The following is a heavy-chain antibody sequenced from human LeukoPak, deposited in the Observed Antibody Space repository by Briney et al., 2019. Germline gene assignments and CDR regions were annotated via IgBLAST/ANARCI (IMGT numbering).Heavy chain of an antibody. CDR1: GGSISSYS. J-gene: IGHJ3*02. V-gene: IGHV4-4*07. CDR2: IYTSGTT. D-gene: IGHD5-12*01. Sequence: SETLSLTCIVSGGSISSYSWTWIRQPAGEGLEWIGRIYTSGTTNYNPSLKSRVTMSADTSKNQFSLKLSSVTAADTAVYYCAGEAGGGYARAFDIWGQGTMVTVSS. CDR3: AGEAGGGYARAFDI.